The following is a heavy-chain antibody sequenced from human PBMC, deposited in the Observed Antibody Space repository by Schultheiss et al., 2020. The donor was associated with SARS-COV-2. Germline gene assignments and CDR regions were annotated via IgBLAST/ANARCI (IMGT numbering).Heavy chain of an antibody. Sequence: GGSLRLSCAASGFTFSSYAMHWVRQAPGQRLEWMGWINPNSGGTNYAQKFQGRVTMTRDTSISTAYMELSRLRSDDTAVYYCARSAGIDWYFDLWGRGTLVTVSS. V-gene: IGHV1-2*02. J-gene: IGHJ2*01. D-gene: IGHD6-13*01. CDR3: ARSAGIDWYFDL. CDR2: INPNSGGT. CDR1: GFTFSSYA.